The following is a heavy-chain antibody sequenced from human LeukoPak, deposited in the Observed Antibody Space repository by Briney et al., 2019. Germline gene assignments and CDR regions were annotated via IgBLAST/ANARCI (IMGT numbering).Heavy chain of an antibody. Sequence: SEALSLTCTVSGGSISSYYWSWLRQPPGKGLEWLGYIYYSGSTNYNPSLKSRVTISVDTSKNQFSLKLSSVTAADTAVYYCARHKDYYDSRDDAFDIWGQGTMVTVSS. CDR2: IYYSGST. J-gene: IGHJ3*02. V-gene: IGHV4-59*08. CDR1: GGSISSYY. CDR3: ARHKDYYDSRDDAFDI. D-gene: IGHD3-22*01.